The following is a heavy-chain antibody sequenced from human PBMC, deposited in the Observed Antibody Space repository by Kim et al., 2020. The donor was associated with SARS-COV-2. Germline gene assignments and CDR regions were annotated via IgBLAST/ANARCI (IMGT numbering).Heavy chain of an antibody. CDR3: ARNGGAASSSWYVDY. V-gene: IGHV1-18*01. Sequence: QKLQGRVTMTTDTSTSTAYMELRSLRSDDTAVYYCARNGGAASSSWYVDYWGQGTLVTVSS. J-gene: IGHJ4*02. D-gene: IGHD6-13*01.